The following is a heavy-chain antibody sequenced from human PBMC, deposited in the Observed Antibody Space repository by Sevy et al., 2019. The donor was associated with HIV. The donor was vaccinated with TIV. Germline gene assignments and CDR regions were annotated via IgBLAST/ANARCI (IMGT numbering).Heavy chain of an antibody. CDR2: IIPRFGTA. Sequence: ASVKVSCKVSGGSFSNSDVIWVRQAPGQGLEWMGRIIPRFGTANYAQRFQGRVTIIADESTRTVFMELSRLRSEDTALFYCARVGGAREGYDYVGSSFIDHWGQGTLVTVSS. J-gene: IGHJ4*02. D-gene: IGHD3-16*01. V-gene: IGHV1-69*13. CDR1: GGSFSNSD. CDR3: ARVGGAREGYDYVGSSFIDH.